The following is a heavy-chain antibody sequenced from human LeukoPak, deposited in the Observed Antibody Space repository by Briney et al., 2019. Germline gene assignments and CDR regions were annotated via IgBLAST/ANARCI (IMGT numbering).Heavy chain of an antibody. CDR2: IKQDGSEQ. J-gene: IGHJ4*02. CDR1: GFTFSSHR. CDR3: ARGFRGWYAEGFDY. D-gene: IGHD6-19*01. V-gene: IGHV3-7*01. Sequence: QPGGSLRLSCVASGFTFSSHRMSWVRQAPGKGLEWVADIKQDGSEQYYVDSVRGRFTISRDNGKNSLYLQMNSLRVEDTAVYFCARGFRGWYAEGFDYWGQGTVVTVSS.